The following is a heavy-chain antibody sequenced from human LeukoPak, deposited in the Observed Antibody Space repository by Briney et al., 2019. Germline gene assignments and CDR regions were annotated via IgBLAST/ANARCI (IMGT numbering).Heavy chain of an antibody. CDR1: GVSISTSNYY. J-gene: IGHJ4*02. CDR3: ARTAKYYYGSETYYFFDY. CDR2: IFYSGST. D-gene: IGHD3-10*01. V-gene: IGHV4-39*07. Sequence: PSETLSLTCTVSGVSISTSNYYWGWIRQPPGKGLEWIGNIFYSGSTYYSPSLKSRVTISLDTSQNQFSLKLTSVTPADTAVYYCARTAKYYYGSETYYFFDYWGQGTLVTVSS.